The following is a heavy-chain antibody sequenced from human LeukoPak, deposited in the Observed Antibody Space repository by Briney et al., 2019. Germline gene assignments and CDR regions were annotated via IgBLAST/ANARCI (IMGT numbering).Heavy chain of an antibody. J-gene: IGHJ3*02. CDR3: ARFLAEDYGDARAFDI. Sequence: GGSLRLSCAASGFTVSSNYMSWVRQAPGKGLEWVSVIYSGGSTYHADSVKGRFTISRHNSKNTLYLQMNSLRAEDTAVYYCARFLAEDYGDARAFDIWGQGTMVTVSS. CDR1: GFTVSSNY. D-gene: IGHD4-17*01. V-gene: IGHV3-53*04. CDR2: IYSGGST.